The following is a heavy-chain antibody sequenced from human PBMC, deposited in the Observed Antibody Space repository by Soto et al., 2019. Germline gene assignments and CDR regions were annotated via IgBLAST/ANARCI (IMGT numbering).Heavy chain of an antibody. D-gene: IGHD3-10*01. CDR2: IKFDGTST. Sequence: EAQLVQSGGGLVQPGGSMRLSCAASGFTFSNYWMHWVRQAPGKGLVWVSSIKFDGTSTYYADSVKGRFTLSRDNAKNTLYLQMNSLSAEDTAVYYCARDEGNAMVPGYDNWGQGTLVTVSS. CDR3: ARDEGNAMVPGYDN. V-gene: IGHV3-74*01. CDR1: GFTFSNYW. J-gene: IGHJ4*02.